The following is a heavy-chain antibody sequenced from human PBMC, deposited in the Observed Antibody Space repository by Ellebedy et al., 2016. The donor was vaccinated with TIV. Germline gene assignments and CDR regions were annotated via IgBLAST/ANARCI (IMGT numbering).Heavy chain of an antibody. CDR1: GGSISSYY. CDR2: IYYNGSP. J-gene: IGHJ5*02. Sequence: MPSETLSLTCTVSGGSISSYYWSRIRQPPGKGLEWIGYIYYNGSPNYSPSLKSRVTMSLDTSKNQFSLKLSSVTAADTAVYYRARDAAGSYYGSGSIWFDPWGQGTLVTVSS. V-gene: IGHV4-59*01. D-gene: IGHD3-10*01. CDR3: ARDAAGSYYGSGSIWFDP.